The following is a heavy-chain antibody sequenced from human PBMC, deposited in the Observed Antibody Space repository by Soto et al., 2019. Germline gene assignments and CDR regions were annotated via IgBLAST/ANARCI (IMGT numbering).Heavy chain of an antibody. V-gene: IGHV3-33*01. Sequence: GGSLRLSCAASGFTFSSYGMHWVRQAPGKGLEWVAVIWYDGSNKYYADSVKGRFTISRDNSKNTLYLQMNSLRAEDTAVYYCARGTYSSSWYVHYYGMDVWGQGTTVTVSS. D-gene: IGHD6-13*01. CDR2: IWYDGSNK. CDR1: GFTFSSYG. J-gene: IGHJ6*02. CDR3: ARGTYSSSWYVHYYGMDV.